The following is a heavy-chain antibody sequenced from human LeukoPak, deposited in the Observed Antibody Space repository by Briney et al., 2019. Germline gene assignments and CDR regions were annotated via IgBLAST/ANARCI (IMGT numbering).Heavy chain of an antibody. D-gene: IGHD3-3*01. CDR2: IYYSGST. CDR3: ASLYYDFWSGYHEYFQH. V-gene: IGHV4-59*08. J-gene: IGHJ1*01. Sequence: PSETLSLTCTVSGGSISSYYWSWIRQPPGKGLEWIGYIYYSGSTNYNPSLKSRVTILVDTSKNQFSLKLSSVTAADTAVYYCASLYYDFWSGYHEYFQHWSQGTLVTVSS. CDR1: GGSISSYY.